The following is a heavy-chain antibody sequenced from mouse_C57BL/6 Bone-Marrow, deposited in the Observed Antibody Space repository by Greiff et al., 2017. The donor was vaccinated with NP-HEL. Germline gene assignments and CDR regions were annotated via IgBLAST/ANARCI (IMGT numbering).Heavy chain of an antibody. J-gene: IGHJ3*01. CDR2: IYPRSGNT. Sequence: VQLKESGAELARPGASVKLSCKASGYTFTSYGISWVKQRTGQGLEWIGEIYPRSGNTYYNEKFKGKATLTADKSSSTAYMELRSLTSEDSAVYFCARWGLLRIAYWGQGTLVTVSA. V-gene: IGHV1-81*01. CDR3: ARWGLLRIAY. D-gene: IGHD1-1*01. CDR1: GYTFTSYG.